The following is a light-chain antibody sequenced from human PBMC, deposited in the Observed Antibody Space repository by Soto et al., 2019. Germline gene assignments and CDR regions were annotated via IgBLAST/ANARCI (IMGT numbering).Light chain of an antibody. Sequence: EIVSTQSPGTLSLSPGERATLSCRASQSVSSSYLAWYQQKPCQAPRLLIYGASSRATGIPDRFSGSGSGTDFTLTISRLEPEDFAVYYCQQYGSSPMYTFGQGTKLEIK. CDR3: QQYGSSPMYT. V-gene: IGKV3-20*01. J-gene: IGKJ2*01. CDR2: GAS. CDR1: QSVSSSY.